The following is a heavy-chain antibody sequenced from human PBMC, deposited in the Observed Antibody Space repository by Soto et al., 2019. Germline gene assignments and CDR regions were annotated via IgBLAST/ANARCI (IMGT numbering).Heavy chain of an antibody. CDR3: ARDHTRVIAARRYFDY. J-gene: IGHJ4*02. Sequence: ASVKVSCKASGYTFTSYGISWVRQAPGQGLEWMGWISAYNGNTNYAQKLQGRVTMTTDTSTSTAYMELGSLRSDDTAVYYCARDHTRVIAARRYFDYWGQGNLVTVSS. CDR2: ISAYNGNT. CDR1: GYTFTSYG. V-gene: IGHV1-18*01. D-gene: IGHD6-6*01.